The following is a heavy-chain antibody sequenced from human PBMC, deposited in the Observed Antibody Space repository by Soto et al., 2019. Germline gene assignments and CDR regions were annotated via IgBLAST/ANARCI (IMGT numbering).Heavy chain of an antibody. Sequence: GGSLRLSCAASGFTFSSYAMTWVRQAPGKGLEWVSSLTANGGSTYYADSVKGRFTISRDNSRDTLYLQMSRLRAEDTAVYYCAKASSWYPIFDYWGQGTLVT. V-gene: IGHV3-23*01. J-gene: IGHJ4*02. CDR2: LTANGGST. CDR1: GFTFSSYA. D-gene: IGHD6-13*01. CDR3: AKASSWYPIFDY.